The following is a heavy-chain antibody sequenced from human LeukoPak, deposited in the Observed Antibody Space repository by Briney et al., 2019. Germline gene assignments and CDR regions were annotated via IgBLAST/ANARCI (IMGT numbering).Heavy chain of an antibody. CDR1: GGSISSYY. J-gene: IGHJ3*02. V-gene: IGHV4-59*01. Sequence: SETLSLTCTVSGGSISSYYWSWIRQPPGKGLEWIGYIYYSGSTNYNPSLKSRVTISVDTSKNQFSLKLSSVTAADTAVYYCARAKTQGNAFDIWGQGTMVTVSS. D-gene: IGHD6-13*01. CDR3: ARAKTQGNAFDI. CDR2: IYYSGST.